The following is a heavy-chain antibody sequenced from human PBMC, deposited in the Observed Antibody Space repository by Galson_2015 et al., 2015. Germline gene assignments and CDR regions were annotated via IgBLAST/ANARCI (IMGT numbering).Heavy chain of an antibody. V-gene: IGHV4-34*01. J-gene: IGHJ6*03. Sequence: TLSLTCAVSGGSFRVSYWSWIRQPPGKGLEWIGEINHSGSTNYNPSLKSRVTISVDTSKNQFSLNLSSVTAADTAVYYCAARRYYYYIDVWGKGTTVTVSS. CDR2: INHSGST. CDR1: GGSFRVSY. CDR3: AARRYYYYIDV.